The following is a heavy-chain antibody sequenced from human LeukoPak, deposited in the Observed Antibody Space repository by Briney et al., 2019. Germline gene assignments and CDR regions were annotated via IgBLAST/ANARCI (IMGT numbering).Heavy chain of an antibody. CDR3: AKDLRSPFDY. Sequence: GGSLRLSCVASGFTFSGSAIHWVRQTSGKGLEWVGRIRSKANSYATGYAASVKGRCTISRDDSKNTLYLQMNSLRAEDTAVYYCAKDLRSPFDYWGQGTLVTVSS. CDR2: IRSKANSYAT. D-gene: IGHD4-17*01. V-gene: IGHV3-73*01. CDR1: GFTFSGSA. J-gene: IGHJ4*02.